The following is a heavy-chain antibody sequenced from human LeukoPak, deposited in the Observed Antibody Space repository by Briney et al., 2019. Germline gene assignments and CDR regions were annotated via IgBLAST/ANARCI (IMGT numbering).Heavy chain of an antibody. CDR1: GYSISSGYY. J-gene: IGHJ4*02. D-gene: IGHD5-18*01. V-gene: IGHV4-38-2*02. CDR3: ARGLVDTAMVRELFDY. Sequence: KSSETLSLTCTVSGYSISSGYYWGWIRQPPGKGLEWIGEINHSGSTNYNPSLKSRVTISVDTSKNQFSLKLSSVTAADTAVYYCARGLVDTAMVRELFDYWGQGTLVTVSS. CDR2: INHSGST.